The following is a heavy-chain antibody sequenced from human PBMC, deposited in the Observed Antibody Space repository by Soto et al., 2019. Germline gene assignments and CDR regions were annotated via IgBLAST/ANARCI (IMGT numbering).Heavy chain of an antibody. CDR2: INRDGSTT. D-gene: IGHD3-3*01. CDR3: ARDYDFWSSYTSVYFDY. V-gene: IGHV3-74*01. CDR1: GFSFSSYW. Sequence: EAQLVESGGGLVQRGGSLRLSCASSGFSFSSYWMHWVRQAPGKGLVWVSRINRDGSTTAYADSVKGRFIISRDNAKNTLYLQMNSLRAEDTAVYSCARDYDFWSSYTSVYFDYWGQGTLVTVSS. J-gene: IGHJ4*02.